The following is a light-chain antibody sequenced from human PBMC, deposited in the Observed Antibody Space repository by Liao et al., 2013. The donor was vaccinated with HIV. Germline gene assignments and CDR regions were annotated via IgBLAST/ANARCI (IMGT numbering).Light chain of an antibody. CDR1: DWVDKR. CDR2: DHS. CDR3: QAWDRSTDVV. V-gene: IGLV3-1*01. Sequence: SYELTQPPSVSVSPGQTANITCSGGDWVDKRASWYQQRPGQSPVLIIYDHSKRPSGIPERFSGSNSGNTATLTISGTQAMDEADYYCQAWDRSTDVVFGGGTKLTVL. J-gene: IGLJ2*01.